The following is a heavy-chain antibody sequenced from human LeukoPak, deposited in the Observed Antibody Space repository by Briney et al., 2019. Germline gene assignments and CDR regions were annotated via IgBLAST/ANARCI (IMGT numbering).Heavy chain of an antibody. J-gene: IGHJ4*02. CDR1: GGTFSSYA. Sequence: ASVKVSCKASGGTFSSYAISWVRQAPGQGLEWMGGIIPIFGTTNYAQKFQGRVTITAVESMRTAYMELSSLRSEDTGVYYCARDQEGFDYWGQGTLVTVSS. V-gene: IGHV1-69*13. CDR3: ARDQEGFDY. CDR2: IIPIFGTT.